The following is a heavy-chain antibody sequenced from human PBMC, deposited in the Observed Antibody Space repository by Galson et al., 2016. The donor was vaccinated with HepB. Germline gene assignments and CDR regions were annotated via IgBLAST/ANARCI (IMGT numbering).Heavy chain of an antibody. Sequence: SLRLSCAASGFTFSSYGIHWVRQAPGKGLEWVAVISYDGNNKYYADSVKGRFTISRDNSKNTLYLQMSSRRAEDTAVYYCAKKAHILTGPDAFDIWGQGTMVTDSS. V-gene: IGHV3-30*18. CDR1: GFTFSSYG. D-gene: IGHD3-9*01. J-gene: IGHJ3*02. CDR2: ISYDGNNK. CDR3: AKKAHILTGPDAFDI.